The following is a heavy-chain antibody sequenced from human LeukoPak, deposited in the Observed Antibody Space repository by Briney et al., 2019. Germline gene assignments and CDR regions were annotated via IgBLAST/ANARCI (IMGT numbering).Heavy chain of an antibody. CDR2: INHSGST. J-gene: IGHJ4*02. D-gene: IGHD3-3*01. Sequence: SETLSLTCAVYGWSFSGYYWSWIRQPPGKGLEWVGVINHSGSTNYNPSLKSRVSISVDTSKDQFSLELSSVTAADTAVYYCARGRDYDFWSGYYNRELDYWGQGTLVTVSS. CDR1: GWSFSGYY. V-gene: IGHV4-34*01. CDR3: ARGRDYDFWSGYYNRELDY.